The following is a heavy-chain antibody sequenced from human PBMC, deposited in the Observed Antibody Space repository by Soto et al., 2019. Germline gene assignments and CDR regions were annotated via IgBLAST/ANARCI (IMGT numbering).Heavy chain of an antibody. CDR3: AKDLQFRSYYESAGHYND. Sequence: EVQLLESGGGLVQPGGSLRLTCVGSGFTFRNQDMRWVRQAPGKGLEWVSGISGRGGVTYYADSVKGRFTISRDNSKNTLYLPMNNLRANDTAVYYCAKDLQFRSYYESAGHYNDWGQGTLVTVSS. D-gene: IGHD3-22*01. V-gene: IGHV3-23*01. CDR1: GFTFRNQD. J-gene: IGHJ4*02. CDR2: ISGRGGVT.